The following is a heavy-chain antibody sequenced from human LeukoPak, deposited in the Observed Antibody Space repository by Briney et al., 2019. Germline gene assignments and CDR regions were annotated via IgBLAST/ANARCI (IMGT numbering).Heavy chain of an antibody. J-gene: IGHJ3*02. D-gene: IGHD2-21*01. CDR1: DGSISSGDYY. CDR2: IYYSGST. Sequence: SQTLSLTCTVSDGSISSGDYYWSWIRQPPEKGLEWIGYIYYSGSTYYSPSLKSRLTISVDTSKNPFSLKLSSVTAADTAVYYCAREIKPCGGACYSGPFDIWGQGTMVSVSS. V-gene: IGHV4-30-4*08. CDR3: AREIKPCGGACYSGPFDI.